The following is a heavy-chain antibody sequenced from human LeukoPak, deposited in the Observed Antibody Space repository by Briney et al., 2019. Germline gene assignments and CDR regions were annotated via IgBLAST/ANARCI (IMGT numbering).Heavy chain of an antibody. CDR1: AGTFSSYA. V-gene: IGHV1-69*06. D-gene: IGHD3-10*01. CDR3: AREDYYGSGSYYGYYYGMDV. CDR2: IIPIFGTA. J-gene: IGHJ6*04. Sequence: SVKASCKASAGTFSSYAISWVRQAPGQGLEWMGGIIPIFGTANYAQKFQGRVTITADKSTRTAYMELSSLRSEDTAVYYCAREDYYGSGSYYGYYYGMDVWGKGTTVTVSS.